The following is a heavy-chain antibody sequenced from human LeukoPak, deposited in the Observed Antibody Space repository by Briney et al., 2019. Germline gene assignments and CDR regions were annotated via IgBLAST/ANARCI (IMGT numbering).Heavy chain of an antibody. CDR1: GFTFSSYA. J-gene: IGHJ4*02. CDR2: ISGSGGST. CDR3: AKVLPLRVGEVPYFDY. D-gene: IGHD3-10*01. V-gene: IGHV3-23*01. Sequence: GGSLRLSCAASGFTFSSYAMSWARQAPGKGLEGVSAISGSGGSTYYADSVKGRFTITRENSKNTLYLQMNSLRAEDTAVYYCAKVLPLRVGEVPYFDYWGQGTLVTVSS.